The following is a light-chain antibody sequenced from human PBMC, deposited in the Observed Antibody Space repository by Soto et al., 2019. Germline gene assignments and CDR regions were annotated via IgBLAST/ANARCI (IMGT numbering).Light chain of an antibody. V-gene: IGKV1-9*01. CDR3: QHLNSDPRTWT. CDR1: QNIRSY. CDR2: AAS. J-gene: IGKJ1*01. Sequence: DLQMTQSPSSLSASVGARVTITCRARQNIRSYVNWYQQKAGKAPNLLIYAASTFQTGVPSRFSGSVSETDFTRTISRLQPEDFATYYCQHLNSDPRTWTFGQGTKVEI.